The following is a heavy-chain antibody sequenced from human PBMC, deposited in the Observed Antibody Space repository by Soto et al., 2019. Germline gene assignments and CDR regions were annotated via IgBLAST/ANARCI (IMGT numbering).Heavy chain of an antibody. CDR2: IIPVFGTA. V-gene: IGHV1-69*12. D-gene: IGHD4-17*01. J-gene: IGHJ6*02. CDR1: GGTLSNYG. Sequence: QVQLVQSGAEVKKPGSSVKVSCKASGGTLSNYGISWVRQAPGQGLEWMGGIIPVFGTANYAQKFQGRVTIAAXEXTXTXXLDVSSLRSEDTAVDYCARGDATKIVVTTYYGMDVWGQGTTVTVSS. CDR3: ARGDATKIVVTTYYGMDV.